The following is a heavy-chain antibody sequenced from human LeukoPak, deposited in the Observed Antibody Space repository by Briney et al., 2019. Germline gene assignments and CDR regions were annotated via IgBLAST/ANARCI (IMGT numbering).Heavy chain of an antibody. CDR3: ARLIAVAGTNYFDY. CDR1: GYSFASYW. J-gene: IGHJ4*02. V-gene: IGHV5-51*01. CDR2: IYPGDSDT. D-gene: IGHD6-19*01. Sequence: LGESLKISCKGSGYSFASYWIGWVRQMPGKGLEWMGIIYPGDSDTRYSPSFQGQVTISADKSISTAYLQWSSLKASDTAMYYCARLIAVAGTNYFDYWGQGTLVTVSS.